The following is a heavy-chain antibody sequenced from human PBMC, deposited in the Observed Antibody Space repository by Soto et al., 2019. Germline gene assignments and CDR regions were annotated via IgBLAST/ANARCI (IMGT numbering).Heavy chain of an antibody. CDR2: IYSGGST. CDR3: ARDMGITMIEHLDAFDI. Sequence: GGSLRLSCAASGFTVSSNYMSWVRQAPGKGLEWVSVIYSGGSTYYADSVKGRFTISRDNSKNTLYLQMNSLRAEDTAVYYCARDMGITMIEHLDAFDIWGQGTMVTVS. CDR1: GFTVSSNY. V-gene: IGHV3-66*01. J-gene: IGHJ3*02. D-gene: IGHD3-22*01.